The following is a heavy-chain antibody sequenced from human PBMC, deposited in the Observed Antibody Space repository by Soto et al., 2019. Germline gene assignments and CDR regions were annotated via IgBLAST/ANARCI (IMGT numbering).Heavy chain of an antibody. Sequence: SETLSLTCNISGDSYSISTYSWSWIRQPPGKALQWIGFIYQSGVTSYNPSLASRVSISLDRSNNQCSLKLKSVTAADTAVYFCAGMPYTSGLRFDPWGPGTLVTVSS. CDR1: GDSYSISTYS. D-gene: IGHD6-19*01. J-gene: IGHJ5*02. CDR3: AGMPYTSGLRFDP. V-gene: IGHV4-30-2*01. CDR2: IYQSGVT.